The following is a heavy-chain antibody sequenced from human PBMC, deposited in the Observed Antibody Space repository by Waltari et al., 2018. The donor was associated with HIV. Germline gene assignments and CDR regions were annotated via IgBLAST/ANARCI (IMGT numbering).Heavy chain of an antibody. J-gene: IGHJ6*02. V-gene: IGHV1-2*02. CDR3: ARDRARTTDYYYYGMDV. CDR2: INPNSGGT. Sequence: QVQLVQSGAEVKKPGASVKVSCKASGYTFTGYYSHWVRQAPGQGLEWMGWINPNSGGTNYAQKFQGRVTMTRDTSISTAYMELSRLRSDDTAVYYCARDRARTTDYYYYGMDVWGQGTTVTVSS. CDR1: GYTFTGYY. D-gene: IGHD1-7*01.